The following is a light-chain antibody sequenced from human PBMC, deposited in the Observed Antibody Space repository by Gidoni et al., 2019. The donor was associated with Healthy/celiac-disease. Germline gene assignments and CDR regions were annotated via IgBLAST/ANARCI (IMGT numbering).Light chain of an antibody. CDR3: QQYNNWPPWGT. V-gene: IGKV3-15*01. J-gene: IGKJ2*01. Sequence: EIVMTQSPATLSVSPGDRATLSCRASQSVSSNLAWYQHKPGQAPRLLIYGASTRATGIPARFSGSGSGTEFTLTISSLQSEDFAIYYCQQYNNWPPWGTFGQXTKLEIK. CDR2: GAS. CDR1: QSVSSN.